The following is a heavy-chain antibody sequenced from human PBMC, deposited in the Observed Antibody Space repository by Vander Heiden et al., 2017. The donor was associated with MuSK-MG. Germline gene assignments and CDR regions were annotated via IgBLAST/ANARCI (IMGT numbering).Heavy chain of an antibody. CDR1: GATFRSYA. D-gene: IGHD6-19*01. CDR2: IIPIFGTA. Sequence: QVQLVQSGAAVKKPGYSVQVSCKASGATFRSYAISWVRQAPGQGLEWMGGIIPIFGTANYAQKFQGRVTITADESTSTAYMELSSLRSEDTAVYYCARDPNGSGWEWGQGTLVTVSS. J-gene: IGHJ4*02. V-gene: IGHV1-69*12. CDR3: ARDPNGSGWE.